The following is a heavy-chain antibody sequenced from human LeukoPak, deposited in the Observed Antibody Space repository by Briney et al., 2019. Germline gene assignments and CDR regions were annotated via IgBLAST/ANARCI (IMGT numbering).Heavy chain of an antibody. J-gene: IGHJ4*02. Sequence: PGGSLRLSCAASGFSFSNHGMHWVRQAPGKGLEWVAFLRFDGSNKYYADSVKGRFTISRDNSKNTLYLQMNSLIAEDTAVYYCAKSGYNRFDYWGQGTRVTVSS. V-gene: IGHV3-30*02. CDR3: AKSGYNRFDY. CDR2: LRFDGSNK. CDR1: GFSFSNHG. D-gene: IGHD5-24*01.